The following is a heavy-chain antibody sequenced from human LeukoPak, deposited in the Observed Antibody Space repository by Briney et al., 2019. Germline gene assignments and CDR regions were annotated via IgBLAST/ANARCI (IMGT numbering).Heavy chain of an antibody. Sequence: SETLSLTCIVSGGSISSSSYYWGWIRQPPGKGLEWIGIIYYSGSTYYNPSLKSRVTISVDTSKNQFSLKLRSVTAADTAVYYCARRGLLWFGELRGDAFDIWGQGTMVTVSS. D-gene: IGHD3-10*01. J-gene: IGHJ3*02. CDR1: GGSISSSSYY. CDR2: IYYSGST. CDR3: ARRGLLWFGELRGDAFDI. V-gene: IGHV4-39*01.